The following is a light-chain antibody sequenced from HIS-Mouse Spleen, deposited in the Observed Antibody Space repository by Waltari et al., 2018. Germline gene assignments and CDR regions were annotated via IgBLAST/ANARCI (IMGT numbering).Light chain of an antibody. CDR1: ALPKKY. CDR3: YSTDSSGNHRV. J-gene: IGLJ2*01. Sequence: YELTQPPSVSVSPGQTASITCSGDALPKKYAFWYQQKSGQAPVLVIYEDSKRPSGIPERFSGSSSGTMATLTISGAQVEDEADYYCYSTDSSGNHRVFGGGTKLTVL. CDR2: EDS. V-gene: IGLV3-10*01.